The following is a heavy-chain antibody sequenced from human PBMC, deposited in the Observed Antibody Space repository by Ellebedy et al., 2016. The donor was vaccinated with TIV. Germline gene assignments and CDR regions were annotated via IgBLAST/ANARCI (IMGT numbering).Heavy chain of an antibody. D-gene: IGHD6-19*01. CDR1: GFRLSTHC. CDR2: KRFDGRME. Sequence: PGGSLRLSCVASGFRLSTHCMHWVRQAPGKGLEWVAFKRFDGRMEYNGDSVKGRFIISRDVSKNTLYLQMNRLRAEDTAMYYCTRETNSPPGAVAGTGFDCWGQGTRVIVSS. J-gene: IGHJ4*02. V-gene: IGHV3-30*02. CDR3: TRETNSPPGAVAGTGFDC.